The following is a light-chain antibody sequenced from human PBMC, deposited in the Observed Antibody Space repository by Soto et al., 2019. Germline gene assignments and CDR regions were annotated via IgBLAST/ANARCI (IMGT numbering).Light chain of an antibody. CDR2: KAS. CDR3: LQSYRYPRP. CDR1: QSVDTY. Sequence: DIKMTQSPSTLSAGIGDRVTITSRASQSVDTYLAWYQQKPWKAPHLLIYKASSLETGVPSRFSGSRSVTEFTLTISILQPDDFATYFFLQSYRYPRPFGQGTKVEIK. J-gene: IGKJ1*01. V-gene: IGKV1-5*03.